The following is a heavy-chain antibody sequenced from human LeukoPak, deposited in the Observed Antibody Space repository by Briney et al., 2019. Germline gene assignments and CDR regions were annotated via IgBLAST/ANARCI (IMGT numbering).Heavy chain of an antibody. CDR2: IRDDGSNK. CDR1: GFAFNSYG. J-gene: IGHJ4*02. D-gene: IGHD2-2*01. Sequence: GGSLRLSCAASGFAFNSYGMHWVRQAPGKGLEWVAFIRDDGSNKYYVDSVKGRFNISRDNSKNTLYLQMNSLRAEDTAVYYCAKGKGYCSSTSCYLDYCGQGTLVTVSS. CDR3: AKGKGYCSSTSCYLDY. V-gene: IGHV3-30*02.